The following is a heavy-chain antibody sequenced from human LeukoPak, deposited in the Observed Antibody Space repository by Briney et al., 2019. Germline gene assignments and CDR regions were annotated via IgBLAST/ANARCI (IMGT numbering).Heavy chain of an antibody. CDR2: ISYDGSNK. CDR3: ARTITVTTSAVDY. J-gene: IGHJ4*02. Sequence: GRSLRLSCAASGFTFSSYAMHWVRQAPGKGLEWVAVISYDGSNKYYADSAKGRFTISRDNSKNTLYLQMNSLRAEDTAVYYCARTITVTTSAVDYWGQGTLVTVSS. D-gene: IGHD4-11*01. V-gene: IGHV3-30-3*01. CDR1: GFTFSSYA.